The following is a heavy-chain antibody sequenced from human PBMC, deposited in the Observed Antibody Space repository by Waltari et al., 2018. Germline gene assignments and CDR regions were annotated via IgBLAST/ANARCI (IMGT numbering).Heavy chain of an antibody. CDR1: GFTFGNSW. CDR3: AREGPQLSDYMDV. Sequence: EVKLVESGGRLVPPGGSLRISCSVSGFTFGNSWMHWVRQAPGKGLVWVARINKDGSSISYADSVEGRFTISRDNAKKTLYLQMNSLRAEDTGVYYCAREGPQLSDYMDVWGKGTTVNVSS. D-gene: IGHD2-15*01. J-gene: IGHJ6*03. V-gene: IGHV3-74*01. CDR2: INKDGSSI.